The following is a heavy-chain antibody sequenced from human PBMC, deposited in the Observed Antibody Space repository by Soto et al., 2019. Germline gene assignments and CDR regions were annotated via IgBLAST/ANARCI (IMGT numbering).Heavy chain of an antibody. CDR3: ARDRTLYSGSWYSDYYYGMDV. V-gene: IGHV3-48*03. CDR1: GFTFSSYE. J-gene: IGHJ6*02. Sequence: GGSLRLSCAASGFTFSSYEMNWVRQAPGKGLEWVSYISSSGSTIYYADSVKGRFTISRDNAKNSLYLQMNSLRAEDTAVYYCARDRTLYSGSWYSDYYYGMDVWGQGTTVTVSS. CDR2: ISSSGSTI. D-gene: IGHD6-13*01.